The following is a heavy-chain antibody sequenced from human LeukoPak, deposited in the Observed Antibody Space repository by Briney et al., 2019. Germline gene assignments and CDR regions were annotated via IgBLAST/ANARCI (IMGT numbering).Heavy chain of an antibody. Sequence: ASVKVSCKASGYIFTSHGISWVRQAPGQGLEWMGWISGYNGNTNYAQKPQGRVTMTTDTSTSTVYMELSSLRSEDTAVYYCARDEGPRYYYGSGSYYNRGWFDPWGQGTLVTVSS. CDR2: ISGYNGNT. CDR1: GYIFTSHG. D-gene: IGHD3-10*01. CDR3: ARDEGPRYYYGSGSYYNRGWFDP. V-gene: IGHV1-18*04. J-gene: IGHJ5*02.